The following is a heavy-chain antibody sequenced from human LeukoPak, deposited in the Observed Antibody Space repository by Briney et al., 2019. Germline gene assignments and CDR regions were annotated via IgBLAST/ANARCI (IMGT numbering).Heavy chain of an antibody. D-gene: IGHD4-17*01. CDR2: ISSSSSYI. V-gene: IGHV3-21*01. Sequence: GGSLRLSCAASGFTFSSYSMNWVRRAPGKGLEWVSSISSSSSYIYYADSVKGRFTISRDNAKNSLYLQMNSLRAEDTAVYYCARALHLYGDYGEDYYYGMDVWGQGTTVTVSS. J-gene: IGHJ6*02. CDR3: ARALHLYGDYGEDYYYGMDV. CDR1: GFTFSSYS.